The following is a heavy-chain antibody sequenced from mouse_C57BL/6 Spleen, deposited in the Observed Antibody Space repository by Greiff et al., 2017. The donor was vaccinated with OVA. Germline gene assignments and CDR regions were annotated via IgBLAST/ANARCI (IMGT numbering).Heavy chain of an antibody. D-gene: IGHD1-1*01. J-gene: IGHJ4*01. V-gene: IGHV1-59*01. CDR3: ARGVTTVVATDYAMDY. CDR1: GYTFTSYW. Sequence: QVQLQQPGAELVRPGTSVKLSCKASGYTFTSYWMHWVKQRPGQGLEWIGVIDPSDSYTNYNQKFKGKATLTVDTSSSTAYMQLSSLTSEDSAVYYCARGVTTVVATDYAMDYWGQGTSVTVSS. CDR2: IDPSDSYT.